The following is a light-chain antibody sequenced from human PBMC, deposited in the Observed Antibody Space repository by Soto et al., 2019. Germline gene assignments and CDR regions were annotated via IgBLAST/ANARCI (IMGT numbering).Light chain of an antibody. CDR2: GAS. Sequence: EIVMTQSPATLSVSPGERATLSCRASQSVSSNLAWYQQKPGQAPRLLIYGASTRATGIPARFSGSGSGTEFTLTISSLQSEDFPVYYCQQYNNWPPCTFGQGTKVGIK. V-gene: IGKV3-15*01. J-gene: IGKJ1*01. CDR3: QQYNNWPPCT. CDR1: QSVSSN.